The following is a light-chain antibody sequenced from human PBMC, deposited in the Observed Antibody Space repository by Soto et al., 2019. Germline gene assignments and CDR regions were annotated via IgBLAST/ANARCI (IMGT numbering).Light chain of an antibody. CDR2: GAS. CDR1: QSISNSY. V-gene: IGKV3-20*01. CDR3: QQYGSSPWT. Sequence: EIVLTQSPGTLSLSPGERATMSCRASQSISNSYLAWYQQKPVQAPRLLIYGASTRATGIPDRFSGSASGTDVTLTISRLEPEDFAVYYCQQYGSSPWTFGQGTKVEI. J-gene: IGKJ1*01.